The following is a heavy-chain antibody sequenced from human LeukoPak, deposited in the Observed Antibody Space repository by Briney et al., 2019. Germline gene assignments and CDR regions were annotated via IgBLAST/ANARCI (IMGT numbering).Heavy chain of an antibody. CDR1: GGSISSYY. D-gene: IGHD1-26*01. CDR2: IYYSGST. Sequence: SETLSLTCTVSGGSISSYYWSWIRQPPGKGLEWIGYIYYSGSTNYNPSLKSRVTISVDTSKNQFSLKLSSVTAAATAVYYCVKDAGRGFPPMWGQGILVTVSS. CDR3: VKDAGRGFPPM. J-gene: IGHJ4*02. V-gene: IGHV4-59*12.